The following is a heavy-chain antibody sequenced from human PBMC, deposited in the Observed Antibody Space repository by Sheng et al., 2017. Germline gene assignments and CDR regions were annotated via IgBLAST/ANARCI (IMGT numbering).Heavy chain of an antibody. CDR1: GFSLRTYGMC. V-gene: IGHV2-70*13. Sequence: QVTLRESGPALVKSTQTLALTCTFSGFSLRTYGMCVSWIRQPPGEPWSGLHALIGMMIYTTAHLCRPAHHLQGHSKNLVVLSMTNVDPVDTATYYCVRMRRGGKEYASSSNFYFMDVWGRGTTVTVSS. D-gene: IGHD6-6*01. CDR3: VRMRRGGKEYASSSNFYFMDV. CDR2: LIGMMI. J-gene: IGHJ6*03.